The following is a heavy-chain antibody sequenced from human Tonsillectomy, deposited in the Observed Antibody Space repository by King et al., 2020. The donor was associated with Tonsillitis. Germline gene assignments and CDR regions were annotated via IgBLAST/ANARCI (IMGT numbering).Heavy chain of an antibody. V-gene: IGHV3-33*01. D-gene: IGHD3-22*01. J-gene: IGHJ6*03. CDR2: IWNDGSSE. CDR1: GFTFTTYG. CDR3: ARDHGYHDSSGYYSTYNYMDV. Sequence: VQLVESGGGVVQPGRSLRLSCAASGFTFTTYGFHWVRQAPGKGLEWVAVIWNDGSSEHYVDSVKGRFTISTDNSKNTLFLQMNSLRVEDTAVYYCARDHGYHDSSGYYSTYNYMDVWGKGTTVTVSS.